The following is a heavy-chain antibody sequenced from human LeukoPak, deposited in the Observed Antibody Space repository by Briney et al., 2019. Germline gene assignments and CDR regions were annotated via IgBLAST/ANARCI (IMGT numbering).Heavy chain of an antibody. CDR2: MKDDGNEI. Sequence: GGSLRLSCTASGFTFKNYRMTWVRQAPGKGLEWVASMKDDGNEIQYVDSVKGRFTISRDNAKNSLYLQMNSLRAEDTAVYYCASSSGTDIDFDYWGQGTLVTVSS. CDR1: GFTFKNYR. J-gene: IGHJ4*02. CDR3: ASSSGTDIDFDY. V-gene: IGHV3-7*01. D-gene: IGHD3-10*01.